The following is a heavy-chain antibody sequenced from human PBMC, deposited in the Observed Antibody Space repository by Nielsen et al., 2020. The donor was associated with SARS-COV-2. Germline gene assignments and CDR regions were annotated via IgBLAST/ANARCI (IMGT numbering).Heavy chain of an antibody. CDR2: IKSKVDGGTT. D-gene: IGHD3-10*01. CDR1: GLTVSGNY. J-gene: IGHJ1*01. V-gene: IGHV3-15*01. CDR3: TTGGITMVRGVMQY. Sequence: GGSLRLSCAASGLTVSGNYMSWVRQAPGKGLEWVGRIKSKVDGGTTDYAGPVKGRFTISRDDSKNTLYLQMNSLKTEDTAVYYCTTGGITMVRGVMQYWGQGTLVTVSP.